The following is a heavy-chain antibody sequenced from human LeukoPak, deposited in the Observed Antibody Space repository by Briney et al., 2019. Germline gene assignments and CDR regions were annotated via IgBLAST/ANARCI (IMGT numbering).Heavy chain of an antibody. CDR2: ISGSGDNT. Sequence: GGSLRLSCAASGFTFSDYYMSWIRQAPGKGLEWVSVISGSGDNTYYANSVKGQFTISRDNSKNTLYLQMNSLRAEDTAVYYCVKWYGSDTYYEYWGQGTLVTVSS. D-gene: IGHD3-10*01. CDR1: GFTFSDYY. V-gene: IGHV3-23*01. J-gene: IGHJ4*02. CDR3: VKWYGSDTYYEY.